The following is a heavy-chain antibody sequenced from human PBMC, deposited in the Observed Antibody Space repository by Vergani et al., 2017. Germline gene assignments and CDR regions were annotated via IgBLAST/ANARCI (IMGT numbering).Heavy chain of an antibody. J-gene: IGHJ6*02. CDR3: AKDNYRDYGDYYYYYYGMDV. D-gene: IGHD4-17*01. Sequence: EVQLLESGGGLVQPGGSLRLSCAASGFIFSSYAMSWVRQAPGKGLEWVSAISGSGGSTYYADSVKGRFTISRDNSKNTLYLQMNSLRAEDTAVYYCAKDNYRDYGDYYYYYYGMDVWGQGTTVTVSS. CDR2: ISGSGGST. V-gene: IGHV3-23*01. CDR1: GFIFSSYA.